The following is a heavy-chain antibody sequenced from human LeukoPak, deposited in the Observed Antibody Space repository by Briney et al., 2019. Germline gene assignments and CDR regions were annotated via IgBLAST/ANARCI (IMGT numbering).Heavy chain of an antibody. D-gene: IGHD1-1*01. J-gene: IGHJ4*02. CDR1: GGSFSGYY. Sequence: PSETLSLTCAVYGGSFSGYYWSWIRQPPGKGLEWIGEINHSGSTNYNPSLKSRVTISVDTSKNQFSLKLSSVTAADTAVYYCARTRYNWNAGDYWGQGTLVTVSS. V-gene: IGHV4-34*01. CDR3: ARTRYNWNAGDY. CDR2: INHSGST.